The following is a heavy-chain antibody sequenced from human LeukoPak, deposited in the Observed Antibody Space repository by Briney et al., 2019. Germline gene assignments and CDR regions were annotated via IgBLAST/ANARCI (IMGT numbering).Heavy chain of an antibody. CDR2: IYSGGST. J-gene: IGHJ4*02. D-gene: IGHD3-10*01. V-gene: IGHV3-53*01. CDR3: ARAFIWFGEYRDY. CDR1: GFTVSSNY. Sequence: GGSLRLSCAASGFTVSSNYMSWVRQAPGKGLEWVSVIYSGGSTYYADSVKGRFTISRDNSKNTLYLQMNSLRAEDTAVYYCARAFIWFGEYRDYWGQGTLVTVSS.